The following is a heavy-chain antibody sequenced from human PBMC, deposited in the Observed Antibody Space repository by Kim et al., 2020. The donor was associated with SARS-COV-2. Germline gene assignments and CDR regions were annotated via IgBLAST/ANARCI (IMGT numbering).Heavy chain of an antibody. J-gene: IGHJ4*02. Sequence: YAASVKGRFTISRDKAKNSLYLQMNSLRAEDTAVYYCAAGVTMVRGATGYWGQGTLVTVSS. CDR3: AAGVTMVRGATGY. V-gene: IGHV3-21*01. D-gene: IGHD3-10*01.